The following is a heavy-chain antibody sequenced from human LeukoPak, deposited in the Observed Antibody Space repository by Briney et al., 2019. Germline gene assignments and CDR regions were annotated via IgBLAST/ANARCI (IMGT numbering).Heavy chain of an antibody. D-gene: IGHD5-12*01. V-gene: IGHV3-7*01. Sequence: GGSLRLSCAASGFTFSNYWMNWVRQAPGKGLEWVANIKQDGSTKNYVDSVKGRFTISRDNAKSSLYLQMNSLRAEDTAVYYCAVGTSGPGGNWLDPWGQGTLVTVSS. J-gene: IGHJ5*02. CDR1: GFTFSNYW. CDR3: AVGTSGPGGNWLDP. CDR2: IKQDGSTK.